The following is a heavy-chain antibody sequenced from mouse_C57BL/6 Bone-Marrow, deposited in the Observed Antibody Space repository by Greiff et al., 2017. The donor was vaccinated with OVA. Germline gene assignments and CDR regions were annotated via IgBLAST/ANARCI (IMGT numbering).Heavy chain of an antibody. Sequence: EVQLVEPGGGLVQPGGSLSLSCAASGFTFTDYYMSWVRQPPGKALEWLGFIRNKANGYTTEYSASVKGRFTISRDNSQSILYLQMNALRAEDSATYYCAIYDYDGGIAYWGQGTLVTVSA. CDR2: IRNKANGYTT. J-gene: IGHJ3*01. V-gene: IGHV7-3*01. CDR1: GFTFTDYY. D-gene: IGHD2-4*01. CDR3: AIYDYDGGIAY.